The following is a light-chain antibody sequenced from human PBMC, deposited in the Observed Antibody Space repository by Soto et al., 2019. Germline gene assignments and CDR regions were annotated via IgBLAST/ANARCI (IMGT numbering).Light chain of an antibody. CDR1: GSDVGGYNF. CDR2: EVT. V-gene: IGLV2-8*01. Sequence: QSALTQPPSASGSPGQSVPISCTGTGSDVGGYNFVSWYQHHPGKAPKLMIYEVTRRPSGVPDRFSGSKSGNTASLTVSGLLAEDEADYYCASYAGGNQVFGTGTKVTVL. J-gene: IGLJ1*01. CDR3: ASYAGGNQV.